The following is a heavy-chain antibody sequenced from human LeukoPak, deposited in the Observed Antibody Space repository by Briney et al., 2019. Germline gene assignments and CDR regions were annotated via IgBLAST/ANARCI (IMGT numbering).Heavy chain of an antibody. Sequence: ASVKVSCKASGYTFTSYYMHWVRQAPGQGLGWMGWINPNSGGTNYAQKFQGRVTMTRDTSISTAYMELSRLRSDDTAVYYCARDPIAYGSGSYIDYWGQGTLVTVSS. D-gene: IGHD3-10*01. CDR1: GYTFTSYY. J-gene: IGHJ4*02. CDR3: ARDPIAYGSGSYIDY. CDR2: INPNSGGT. V-gene: IGHV1-2*02.